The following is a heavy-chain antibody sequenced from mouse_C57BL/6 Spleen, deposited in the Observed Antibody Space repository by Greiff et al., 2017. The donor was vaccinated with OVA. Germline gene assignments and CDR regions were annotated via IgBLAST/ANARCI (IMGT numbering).Heavy chain of an antibody. V-gene: IGHV1-18*01. CDR1: GYTFTDYN. Sequence: VQLKESGPELVKPGASVKIPCKASGYTFTDYNMDWVKQSHGKSLEWIGDINPNNGGTIYNQKFKGKATLTVDKSSSNAYMELRSLTSEDTAVYYCARRATVVPFAYWGQGTLVTVSA. D-gene: IGHD1-1*01. CDR2: INPNNGGT. CDR3: ARRATVVPFAY. J-gene: IGHJ3*01.